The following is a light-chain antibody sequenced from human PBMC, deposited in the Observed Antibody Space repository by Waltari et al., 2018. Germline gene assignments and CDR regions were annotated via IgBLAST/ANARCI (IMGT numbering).Light chain of an antibody. V-gene: IGKV3-20*01. Sequence: DIVLTQPPGTLSLSPGDRATLSCRASQSIGIYLAWYQQKPGQAPRLLMYHASSRATGIPDRFSGSGSGTDFSLTISRLEPEDFAVYYCQKYESLPATFGQGTKVEIK. J-gene: IGKJ1*01. CDR1: QSIGIY. CDR2: HAS. CDR3: QKYESLPAT.